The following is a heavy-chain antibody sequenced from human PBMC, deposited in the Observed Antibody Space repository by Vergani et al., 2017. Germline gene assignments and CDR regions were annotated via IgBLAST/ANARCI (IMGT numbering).Heavy chain of an antibody. D-gene: IGHD6-13*01. CDR3: ARVGSSSWYQYFQH. J-gene: IGHJ1*01. CDR1: GGSISSSSYY. Sequence: QLQLQESGPGLVKPSETLSLPCTVSGGSISSSSYYWGWIRQPPGKGLEWIGSIYYSGSTYYNPSLKSRGTISVDTSKNQFSLKLSSVTAADTAVYYCARVGSSSWYQYFQHWGQGTLVTVSS. CDR2: IYYSGST. V-gene: IGHV4-39*07.